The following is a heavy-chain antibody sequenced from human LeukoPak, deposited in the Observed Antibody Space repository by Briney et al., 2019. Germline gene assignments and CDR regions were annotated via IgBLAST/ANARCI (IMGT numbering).Heavy chain of an antibody. V-gene: IGHV3-23*01. CDR2: ISGGGCST. Sequence: PGGSLRLSCAASGFTFGAYAMNWVRQAPGKGLEWVSTISGGGCSTYYADSVKGRFTMSRDNSKNTLSLQLDSLRAEDTAVYYCAKAQWERYYFDYWGQGTLVTVSS. CDR3: AKAQWERYYFDY. D-gene: IGHD1-26*01. J-gene: IGHJ4*02. CDR1: GFTFGAYA.